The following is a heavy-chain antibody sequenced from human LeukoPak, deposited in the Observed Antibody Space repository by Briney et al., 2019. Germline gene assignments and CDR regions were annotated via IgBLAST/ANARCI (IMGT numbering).Heavy chain of an antibody. D-gene: IGHD1-26*01. J-gene: IGHJ3*02. CDR3: ARAGSGSLGAFDI. Sequence: ASVKVTCKASGYTFTSYGINWVRQATGQGLEWMGWMNPNSGNTGYAQKFQGRVTMTRNTSISTAYMELSSLRSEDTAVYYCARAGSGSLGAFDIWGQGTMVTVSS. V-gene: IGHV1-8*01. CDR2: MNPNSGNT. CDR1: GYTFTSYG.